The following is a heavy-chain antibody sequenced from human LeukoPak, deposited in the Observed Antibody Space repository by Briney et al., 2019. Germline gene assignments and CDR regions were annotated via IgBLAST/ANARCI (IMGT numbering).Heavy chain of an antibody. V-gene: IGHV4-39*07. D-gene: IGHD6-19*01. J-gene: IGHJ2*01. Sequence: PSETLSRTCTVCGGSISSSSYYWGWIRQPPGKGLEWIGSIYYSGSTYYNPSLKSRVTISVDTSKNQFSLKLSSVTAADTAVYYCARGPSGIAVAGRKRNYWYFDLWGRGTLVTVSS. CDR3: ARGPSGIAVAGRKRNYWYFDL. CDR1: GGSISSSSYY. CDR2: IYYSGST.